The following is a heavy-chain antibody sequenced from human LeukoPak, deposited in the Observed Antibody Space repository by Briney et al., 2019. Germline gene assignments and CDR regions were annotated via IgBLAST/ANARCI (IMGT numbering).Heavy chain of an antibody. CDR3: ARQGPTWPFDY. J-gene: IGHJ4*02. V-gene: IGHV6-1*01. Sequence: SQTLSLTCAISGDSVSSNSAAWNWIRQSQSRGLEWLGRTYYRSKWYDDYAVSVKSRITINPDTSKNQFSLLLHSVTPEDTAVYYCARQGPTWPFDYWGQGTRVTVSS. CDR2: TYYRSKWYD. D-gene: IGHD5-24*01. CDR1: GDSVSSNSAA.